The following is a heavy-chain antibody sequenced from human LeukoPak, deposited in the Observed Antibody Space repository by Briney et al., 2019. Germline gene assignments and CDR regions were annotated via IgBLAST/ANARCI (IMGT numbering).Heavy chain of an antibody. CDR2: FDPEDGET. CDR3: ATVPPSRGSSWYEANYGMDV. J-gene: IGHJ6*02. V-gene: IGHV1-24*01. D-gene: IGHD6-13*01. Sequence: ASVKVSCKVSGYTLTELSMHWVRQAPGKGLEWMGGFDPEDGETIYAQKFQGRVTMTEDTSTDTAYMELSSLRSEDTAVYYCATVPPSRGSSWYEANYGMDVWGQGTTVTVSS. CDR1: GYTLTELS.